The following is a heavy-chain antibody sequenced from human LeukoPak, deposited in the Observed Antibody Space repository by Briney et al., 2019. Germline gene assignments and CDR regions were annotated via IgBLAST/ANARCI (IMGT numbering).Heavy chain of an antibody. CDR1: GYTFTAFF. D-gene: IGHD1-26*01. Sequence: AASVKVSCKTSGYTFTAFFIHWVRQAPGQGLEWMGWLNPNSGGTNYAQKFQGRVTMTRDTSISTAYMELSRLRSDDTAVYFCARVGAAYQDSDYWGQGTVVTVSS. V-gene: IGHV1-2*02. CDR2: LNPNSGGT. CDR3: ARVGAAYQDSDY. J-gene: IGHJ4*02.